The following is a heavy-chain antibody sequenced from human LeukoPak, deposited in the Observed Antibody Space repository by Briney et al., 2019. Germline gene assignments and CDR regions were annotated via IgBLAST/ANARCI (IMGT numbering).Heavy chain of an antibody. V-gene: IGHV1-46*01. CDR3: ATYSSRERDY. CDR2: INPSGGST. CDR1: GYTFTSYA. Sequence: ASVKVSCKASGYTFTSYAMHWVRQAPGQGLEWMGIINPSGGSTSYAQKFQGRVTMTRDTSTSTVYMELSSLRSEDTAVYYCATYSSRERDYWGQGTLVTVSS. J-gene: IGHJ4*02. D-gene: IGHD3-22*01.